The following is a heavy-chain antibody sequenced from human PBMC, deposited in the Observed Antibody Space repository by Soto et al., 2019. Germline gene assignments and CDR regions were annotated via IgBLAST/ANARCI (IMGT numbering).Heavy chain of an antibody. Sequence: PPPSCAAPGFTFSSYGMPWVRQAPGKGLEWVAVISYDGSNKYYADSVKGRFTISRDNSKNTLYLQMNSLRAEDTAVYYCAKDLGWLAVFAYWGQGTLVTVSS. CDR1: GFTFSSYG. J-gene: IGHJ4*02. D-gene: IGHD6-19*01. CDR3: AKDLGWLAVFAY. V-gene: IGHV3-30*18. CDR2: ISYDGSNK.